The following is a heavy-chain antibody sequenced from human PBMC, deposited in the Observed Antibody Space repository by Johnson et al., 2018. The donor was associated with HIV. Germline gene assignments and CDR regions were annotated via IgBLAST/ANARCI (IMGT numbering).Heavy chain of an antibody. CDR3: VRGLDI. CDR1: GFTFSSYG. Sequence: QVQLVESGGGVVQPGGSLRLSCAASGFTFSSYGMHWVRQAPGKGLEWVTVTSYDGSNTYSGDSVKGRFTISSDNAKNTLYLQMNSLRAEDTAVYYCVRGLDIWGQGTEVTVSS. V-gene: IGHV3-33*05. CDR2: TSYDGSNT. J-gene: IGHJ3*02.